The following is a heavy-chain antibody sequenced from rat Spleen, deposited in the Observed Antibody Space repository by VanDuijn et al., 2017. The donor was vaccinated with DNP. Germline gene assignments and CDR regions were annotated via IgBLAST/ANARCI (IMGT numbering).Heavy chain of an antibody. D-gene: IGHD1-12*02. CDR1: GFNFNDHW. Sequence: EVQLVESGGGLVQPGRSLKLSCVASGFNFNDHWMGWVRQAPKKGLEWVATISYDGSDTHYRDSVKGRFTISRDNAKNTLSLQMDSLRSEDTATYYCARTRNYDGSYYFDYWGQGVMVTVSS. CDR3: ARTRNYDGSYYFDY. CDR2: ISYDGSDT. J-gene: IGHJ2*01. V-gene: IGHV5-7*01.